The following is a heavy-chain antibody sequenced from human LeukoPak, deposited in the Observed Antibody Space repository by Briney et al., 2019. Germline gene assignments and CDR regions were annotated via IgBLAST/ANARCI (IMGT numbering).Heavy chain of an antibody. D-gene: IGHD3-16*01. CDR1: GGSIYSYY. CDR2: IYTSGST. CDR3: ARDLHGGGYDY. Sequence: SETLSLTCTVSGGSIYSYYHNWIRQPAGKGLEWIGRIYTSGSTNYNPSLKSRVTMSVDTSRSQVSLKLSSVTAADTALYYCARDLHGGGYDYWGQGTLVTVSS. J-gene: IGHJ4*02. V-gene: IGHV4-4*07.